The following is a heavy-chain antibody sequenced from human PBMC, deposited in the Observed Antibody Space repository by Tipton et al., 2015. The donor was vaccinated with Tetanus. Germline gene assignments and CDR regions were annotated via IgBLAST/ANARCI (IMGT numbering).Heavy chain of an antibody. Sequence: QLVQSGAEVKKPGASVRVSCKPSGYTFTNYHVQWVRQAPGQGLEWMGWIDPKSGDTDFAQRFQGRVTMTRDSSISTVYMELSRLSSDDTAVYYCARDAGPAGGGSFDYWGQGTLVTVAS. CDR3: ARDAGPAGGGSFDY. CDR2: IDPKSGDT. J-gene: IGHJ4*02. D-gene: IGHD3-16*01. CDR1: GYTFTNYH. V-gene: IGHV1-2*02.